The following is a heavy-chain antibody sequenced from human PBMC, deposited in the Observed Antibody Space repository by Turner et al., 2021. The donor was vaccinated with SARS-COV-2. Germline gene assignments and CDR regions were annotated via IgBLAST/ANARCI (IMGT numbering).Heavy chain of an antibody. V-gene: IGHV3-23*01. CDR1: GFTFNSYA. CDR3: ARERRTSSWYDNYGMDV. D-gene: IGHD2-2*01. Sequence: EVQVLESGGRLVQPGGSLRLSCTASGFTFNSYAFNWVRKAPGKGLEWVSAISGSGETTFYAGSVQGRFTITRDKSNNTVYLQMNNLRAEDTAVYYCARERRTSSWYDNYGMDVWGQGTTVTVSS. J-gene: IGHJ6*02. CDR2: ISGSGETT.